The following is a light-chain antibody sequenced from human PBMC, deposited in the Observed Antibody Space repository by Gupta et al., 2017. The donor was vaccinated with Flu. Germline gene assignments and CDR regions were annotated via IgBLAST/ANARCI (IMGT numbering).Light chain of an antibody. CDR3: QHVDQSPLT. CDR1: QAISHS. CDR2: AGS. J-gene: IGKJ4*01. Sequence: DIQLTQSPSFLSASVGDRVAITCRASQAISHSLAWYQQKSGEGPKLLIYAGSRLHTEVPSRFSGSGSGTEFTLTISSLQPEDFGIYYCQHVDQSPLTFGGGTKVEVK. V-gene: IGKV1-9*01.